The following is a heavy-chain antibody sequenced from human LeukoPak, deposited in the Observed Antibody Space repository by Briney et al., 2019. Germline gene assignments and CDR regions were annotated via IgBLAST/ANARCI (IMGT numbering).Heavy chain of an antibody. CDR1: GYSINSGYY. D-gene: IGHD1-14*01. Sequence: PSETLSLTCTVSGYSINSGYYWGWIRQPSGKGLEWIGSIYHSGSTYYNPSLKRRVTMSVDTSKNQFTLKLSSVTAADTAVYYCARSTEWSRFFHYYYYMDVWGKGTTVTVSS. V-gene: IGHV4-38-2*02. CDR3: ARSTEWSRFFHYYYYMDV. J-gene: IGHJ6*03. CDR2: IYHSGST.